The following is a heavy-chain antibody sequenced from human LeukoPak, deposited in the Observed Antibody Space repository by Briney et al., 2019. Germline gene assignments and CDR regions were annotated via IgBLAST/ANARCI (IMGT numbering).Heavy chain of an antibody. CDR1: GFTFSSYA. V-gene: IGHV3-30*04. CDR2: ISYDGSNK. CDR3: AKDERVYGTNAGTLLDY. D-gene: IGHD4/OR15-4a*01. Sequence: GGSLRLSCAASGFTFSSYAMHWVRQAPGKGLEWVAVISYDGSNKYYADSVKGRFTISRDNSKNTLYLQMNSLRAEDTAVYYCAKDERVYGTNAGTLLDYWGQGTLVSVSS. J-gene: IGHJ4*02.